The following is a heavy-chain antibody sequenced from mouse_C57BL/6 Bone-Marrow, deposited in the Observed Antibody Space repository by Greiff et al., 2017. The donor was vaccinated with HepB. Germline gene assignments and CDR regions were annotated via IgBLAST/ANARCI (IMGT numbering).Heavy chain of an antibody. CDR3: AKDGQLRLRGAMDY. CDR2: IWRGGST. CDR1: GFSLTSYG. V-gene: IGHV2-5*01. D-gene: IGHD3-2*02. J-gene: IGHJ4*01. Sequence: VKLVESGPGLVQPSQSLSITCTVSGFSLTSYGVHWVRQSPGKGLEWLGVIWRGGSTDYNAAFMSRLSITKDNSKSQVFFKMNSLQADDTAIYYCAKDGQLRLRGAMDYWGQGTSVTVSS.